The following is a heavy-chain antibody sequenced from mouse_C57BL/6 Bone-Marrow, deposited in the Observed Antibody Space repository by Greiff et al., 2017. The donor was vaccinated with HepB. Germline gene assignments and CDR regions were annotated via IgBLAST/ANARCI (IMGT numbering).Heavy chain of an antibody. D-gene: IGHD2-9*01. V-gene: IGHV5-4*01. CDR1: GFTFSSYA. J-gene: IGHJ2*01. Sequence: EVQRVESGGGLVKPGGSLKLSCAASGFTFSSYAMSWVRQTPEKRLEWVATISDGGSYTYYPDNVKGRFTISRDNAKNNLYLQMSHLKSEDTAMYYCARDPLPYYAYDDDYVDYWGQGTTLTVSS. CDR2: ISDGGSYT. CDR3: ARDPLPYYAYDDDYVDY.